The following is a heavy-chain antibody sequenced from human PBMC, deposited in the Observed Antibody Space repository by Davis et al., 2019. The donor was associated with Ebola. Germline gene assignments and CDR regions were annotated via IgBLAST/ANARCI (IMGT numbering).Heavy chain of an antibody. CDR3: ARVPYYDFWSGYSAYYYFDY. V-gene: IGHV3-11*01. J-gene: IGHJ4*02. Sequence: GESLKISCAASGFTFSDYYMSWIRQAPGKGLEWVSYISSSGSTIYYADSVKGRFTISRDNAKNSLYLQMNSLRAEDTAVYYCARVPYYDFWSGYSAYYYFDYWGQGTLVTVSS. CDR2: ISSSGSTI. D-gene: IGHD3-3*01. CDR1: GFTFSDYY.